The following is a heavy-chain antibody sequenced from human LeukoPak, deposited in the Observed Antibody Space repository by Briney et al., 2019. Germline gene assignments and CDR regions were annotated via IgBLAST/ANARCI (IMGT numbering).Heavy chain of an antibody. D-gene: IGHD3-22*01. CDR3: AADRRASIFDY. J-gene: IGHJ4*02. CDR1: GFTFSSYG. CDR2: IRYDGGNK. V-gene: IGHV3-30*02. Sequence: GGSLRLSCAASGFTFSSYGMHWVRQAPGKGLEWVAFIRYDGGNKYYADSVNGRFTISRDNSKNTLYLQMNSLRAEDTAVYYCAADRRASIFDYWGQGTLVTVSS.